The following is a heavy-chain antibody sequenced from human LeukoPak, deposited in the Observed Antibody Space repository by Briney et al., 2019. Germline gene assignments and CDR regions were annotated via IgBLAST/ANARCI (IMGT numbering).Heavy chain of an antibody. D-gene: IGHD6-19*01. V-gene: IGHV4-59*08. CDR2: IYYSGST. CDR1: GGSISSYY. J-gene: IGHJ4*02. CDR3: ARRDSSGWYMDY. Sequence: PSETLSLTCTVSGGSISSYYWSWIRQPPGKGLEWIGYIYYSGSTNHNPSLKSRVTISVDTSKNQFSLKLSSVTAADTAVYYCARRDSSGWYMDYWGQGTLVTVSS.